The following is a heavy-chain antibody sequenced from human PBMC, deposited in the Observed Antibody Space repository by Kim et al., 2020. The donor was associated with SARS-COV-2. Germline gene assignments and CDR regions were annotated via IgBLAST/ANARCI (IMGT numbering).Heavy chain of an antibody. J-gene: IGHJ4*02. CDR2: ISSSSSYI. Sequence: GGSLRLSCAASGFTFSSYSMNWVRQAPGKGLEWVSSISSSSSYIYYADSVKGRFTISRVNAKNSLYLQMNSLRAEDTAVYYCARDPARPHSLMVRGVNAVDYWGQGTLVTVSS. D-gene: IGHD3-10*01. CDR1: GFTFSSYS. CDR3: ARDPARPHSLMVRGVNAVDY. V-gene: IGHV3-21*01.